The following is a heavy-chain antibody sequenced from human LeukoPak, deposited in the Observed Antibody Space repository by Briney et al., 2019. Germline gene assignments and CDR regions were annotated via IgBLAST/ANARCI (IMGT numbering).Heavy chain of an antibody. CDR3: ALNRASGSSYNRRYYFDY. J-gene: IGHJ4*02. V-gene: IGHV4-30-4*08. CDR1: GGSVSSGSYY. CDR2: IYYSGST. D-gene: IGHD3-10*01. Sequence: SETLSLTCTVSGGSVSSGSYYWSWIRQPPGKGLEWIGYIYYSGSTYYNPSLKSRVTISVDTSKNQFSLNLSSVTAADTAVYYCALNRASGSSYNRRYYFDYWGQGTLVTVSS.